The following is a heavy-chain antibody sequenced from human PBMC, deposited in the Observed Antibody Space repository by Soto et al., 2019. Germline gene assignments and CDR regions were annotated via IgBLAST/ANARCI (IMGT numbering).Heavy chain of an antibody. Sequence: EVQLVGSGGGLVQPGGSLRLSCAASGFTFSSYWMLWVRQAPGKGLVWISRIIRDGSRTNYADSVKGRITISRDNAKNTLYLEINSLRADDTAVYFRGRGGSGIYGMDIWGQGTTVTVSS. D-gene: IGHD6-13*01. J-gene: IGHJ6*02. V-gene: IGHV3-74*01. CDR2: IIRDGSRT. CDR3: GRGGSGIYGMDI. CDR1: GFTFSSYW.